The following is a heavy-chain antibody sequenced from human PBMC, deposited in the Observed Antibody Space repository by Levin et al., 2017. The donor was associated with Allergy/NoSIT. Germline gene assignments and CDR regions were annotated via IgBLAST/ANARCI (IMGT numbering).Heavy chain of an antibody. CDR2: INHSGST. D-gene: IGHD6-13*01. Sequence: SQTLSLTCAVYGGSFSGYYWSWIRQPPGKGLEWIGEINHSGSTNYNPSLKSRVTISVDTSKNQFSLKLSSVTAADTAVYYCARAARQQLRVYYFDYWGQGTLVTVSS. CDR3: ARAARQQLRVYYFDY. V-gene: IGHV4-34*01. CDR1: GGSFSGYY. J-gene: IGHJ4*02.